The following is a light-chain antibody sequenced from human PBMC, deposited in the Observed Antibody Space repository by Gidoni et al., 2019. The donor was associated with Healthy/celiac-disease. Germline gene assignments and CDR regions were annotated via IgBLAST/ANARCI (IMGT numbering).Light chain of an antibody. Sequence: DVVMTQSPDSLAVSLVERATINCKSSQSVLYSSNNKNYLAWYQHKPGQPPKLLIFWASIRDSGVPDRFSGSGSGTDFTLTISSLQAEDVAIYYCQQYLNAPRTFGQXTMVEI. CDR1: QSVLYSSNNKNY. CDR3: QQYLNAPRT. V-gene: IGKV4-1*01. J-gene: IGKJ1*01. CDR2: WAS.